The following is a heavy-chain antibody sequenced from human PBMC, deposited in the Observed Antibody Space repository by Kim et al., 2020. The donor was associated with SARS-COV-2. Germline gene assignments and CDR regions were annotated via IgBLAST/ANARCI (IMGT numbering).Heavy chain of an antibody. CDR3: ARAGYSSSSRYYYGMDV. Sequence: KFQGRVTITADESTSTAYMELSSLRSEDTAVYYCARAGYSSSSRYYYGMDVWGQGTTVTVSS. J-gene: IGHJ6*02. V-gene: IGHV1-69*01. D-gene: IGHD6-13*01.